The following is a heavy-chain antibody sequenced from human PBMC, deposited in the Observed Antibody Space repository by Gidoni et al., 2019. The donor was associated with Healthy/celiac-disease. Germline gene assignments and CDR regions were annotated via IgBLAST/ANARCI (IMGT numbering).Heavy chain of an antibody. D-gene: IGHD7-27*01. J-gene: IGHJ4*02. CDR1: GFTFSSYG. Sequence: QVQLVESGGGVVQPGSSLRLSCAASGFTFSSYGMHWVRQAPGKGLEWVAVIWDDGSNKYYADSVKGRFTISRDNSKNTLYLQMNSLRAEDTAVYYCARDLNVEKLTGDVGDYWGQGTLVTVSS. CDR2: IWDDGSNK. V-gene: IGHV3-33*01. CDR3: ARDLNVEKLTGDVGDY.